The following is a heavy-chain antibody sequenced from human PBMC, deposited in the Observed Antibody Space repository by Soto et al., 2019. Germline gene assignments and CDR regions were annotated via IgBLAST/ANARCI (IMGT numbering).Heavy chain of an antibody. CDR3: AKEHRFCSGGSCAIDV. CDR2: FNPNTGAT. J-gene: IGHJ4*02. D-gene: IGHD2-15*01. Sequence: QVQLVQSGAEMKKPGASVKVSCKASGYTFTVSYIHWMRQAPGQGFEWMGWFNPNTGATHYAQKFQGRVTMTRDTSISTAYMELSRLRSDDTAVYYCAKEHRFCSGGSCAIDVWGQGTLVTVSS. V-gene: IGHV1-2*02. CDR1: GYTFTVSY.